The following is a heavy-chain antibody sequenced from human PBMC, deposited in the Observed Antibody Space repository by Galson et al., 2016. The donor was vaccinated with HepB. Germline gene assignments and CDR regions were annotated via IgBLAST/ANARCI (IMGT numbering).Heavy chain of an antibody. V-gene: IGHV1-8*01. CDR3: AGDRRDDSYYGMDV. Sequence: SVKVSCKASGYTFTSFDINWVRQVPGQGLEWMGWMNPRDGGSGSIQKFQGRVTITADKSTSTAYMELSSLRSDDTAVYYCAGDRRDDSYYGMDVWGKGTTVTVSS. CDR2: MNPRDGGS. J-gene: IGHJ6*04. CDR1: GYTFTSFD.